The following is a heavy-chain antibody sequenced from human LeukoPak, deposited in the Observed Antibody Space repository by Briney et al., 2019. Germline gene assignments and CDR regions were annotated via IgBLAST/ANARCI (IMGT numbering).Heavy chain of an antibody. D-gene: IGHD3-22*01. CDR1: GYTFTGYY. J-gene: IGHJ4*02. Sequence: ASVKVSCKASGYTFTGYYMHWVRQAPGQGLEWMGWINPNSGGTNYAQKLQGRVTMTRDTSISTAYMELSRLRSDDTAVYYCARGGYYDSSGYYYPFDYWGQGTLVTVSS. CDR3: ARGGYYDSSGYYYPFDY. CDR2: INPNSGGT. V-gene: IGHV1-2*02.